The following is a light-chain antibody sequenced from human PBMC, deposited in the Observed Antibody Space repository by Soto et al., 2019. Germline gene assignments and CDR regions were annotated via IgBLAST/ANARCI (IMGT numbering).Light chain of an antibody. CDR1: QSVGSIY. V-gene: IGKV3-20*01. CDR3: QQYGSSSIT. Sequence: EVVLTQSPGTLSLSPGERATLSCRASQSVGSIYLAWYQQRPGQAPRLLISGASNRATGIPVRFSGSGSGTDFTLTISGLEPEDFAVYYCQQYGSSSITFGQGRRPE. J-gene: IGKJ5*01. CDR2: GAS.